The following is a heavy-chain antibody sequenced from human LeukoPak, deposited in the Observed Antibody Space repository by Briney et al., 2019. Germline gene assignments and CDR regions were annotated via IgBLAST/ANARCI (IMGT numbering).Heavy chain of an antibody. J-gene: IGHJ6*02. CDR2: ISGSGGST. Sequence: GGSLRLSCAASGFTFSSYAMSWVRQAPGKGLEWVSAISGSGGSTYYADSVKGRFTISRDNSKNTLYLQMNSLRDADTAVYYCAKDRSRQWLVETYGMDVWGQATTVTVSS. CDR3: AKDRSRQWLVETYGMDV. CDR1: GFTFSSYA. D-gene: IGHD6-19*01. V-gene: IGHV3-23*01.